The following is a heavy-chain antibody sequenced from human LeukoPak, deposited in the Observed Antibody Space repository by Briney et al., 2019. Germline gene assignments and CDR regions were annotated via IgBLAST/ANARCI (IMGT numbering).Heavy chain of an antibody. D-gene: IGHD3-10*01. V-gene: IGHV3-48*01. J-gene: IGHJ6*03. Sequence: GGSLRLSCAASGFTFSSYSMNWVRQAPGKGLEWVSYISSSSSTIYYADSVKGRFTISRDNAKNSLYLQMNSLRAEDTAVYYCARVGVALWFGEKNYMDVWGRGTTVTVSS. CDR2: ISSSSSTI. CDR3: ARVGVALWFGEKNYMDV. CDR1: GFTFSSYS.